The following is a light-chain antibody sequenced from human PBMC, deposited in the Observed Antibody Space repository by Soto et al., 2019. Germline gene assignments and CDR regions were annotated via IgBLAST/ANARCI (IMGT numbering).Light chain of an antibody. Sequence: EIVLTQSPATLSLSPVERATLSGMASQSVSNYLGWYQQKPGQAPRLLIYDASNRATGTPARFSGSGSGTDFTPTISRLEPEDFAVYYCQQYGSSPRTFGQGTKVDIK. V-gene: IGKV3-11*01. CDR3: QQYGSSPRT. CDR1: QSVSNY. J-gene: IGKJ1*01. CDR2: DAS.